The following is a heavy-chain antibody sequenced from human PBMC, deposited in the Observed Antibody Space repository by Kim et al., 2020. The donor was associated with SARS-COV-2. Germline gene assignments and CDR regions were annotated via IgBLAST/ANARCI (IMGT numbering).Heavy chain of an antibody. CDR3: ARGVPAAPDAFDV. Sequence: HYVDSVRGRLTISKDNAKNPLSLQMSRLTGEDTAVYFCARGVPAAPDAFDVWGQGTTVTVSS. D-gene: IGHD2-2*01. V-gene: IGHV3-7*01. J-gene: IGHJ3*01.